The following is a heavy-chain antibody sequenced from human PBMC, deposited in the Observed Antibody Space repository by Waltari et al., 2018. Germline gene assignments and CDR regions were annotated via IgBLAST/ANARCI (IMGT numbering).Heavy chain of an antibody. D-gene: IGHD1-1*01. CDR2: VRGSGRS. Sequence: QVQLQESGPGLVKPAGTLSVTCVVAGDSMRASDWWRWVRQSPGKGREWIGQVRGSGRSNYNPSLETRVSVSIDTSKKQFSLRMTSATAADTAVYYCARDRGRGLFLDSWGQGTLVTVSP. V-gene: IGHV4-4*02. J-gene: IGHJ4*02. CDR1: GDSMRASDW. CDR3: ARDRGRGLFLDS.